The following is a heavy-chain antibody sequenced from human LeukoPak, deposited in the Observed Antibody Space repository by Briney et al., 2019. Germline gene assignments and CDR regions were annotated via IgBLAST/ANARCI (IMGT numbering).Heavy chain of an antibody. J-gene: IGHJ3*02. D-gene: IGHD4-23*01. V-gene: IGHV4-31*03. CDR1: GGSISSGGYY. CDR2: IYYSGST. Sequence: PSQTLSLTCTVSGGSISSGGYYCSWIGQHPGKGLEWIGYIYYSGSTYYNPSLKSRVTISVDTSKNQLSLKLSSVTAADTAVYYCARAYYGGTVYDIWGQGTMVTVSS. CDR3: ARAYYGGTVYDI.